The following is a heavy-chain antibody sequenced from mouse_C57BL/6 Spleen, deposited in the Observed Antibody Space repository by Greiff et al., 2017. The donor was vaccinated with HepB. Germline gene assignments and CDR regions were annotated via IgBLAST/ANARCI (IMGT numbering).Heavy chain of an antibody. J-gene: IGHJ1*03. V-gene: IGHV5-9-1*02. CDR3: TRDDYGDWYFDV. CDR2: ISSGGDYI. CDR1: GFTFSSYA. D-gene: IGHD1-1*01. Sequence: EVQLQESGEGLVKPGGSLKLSCAASGFTFSSYAMSWVRQTPEKRLEWVAYISSGGDYIYYADTVKGRFTISRDNARNTLYLQMSSLKSEDTAMYYCTRDDYGDWYFDVWGTGTTVTVSS.